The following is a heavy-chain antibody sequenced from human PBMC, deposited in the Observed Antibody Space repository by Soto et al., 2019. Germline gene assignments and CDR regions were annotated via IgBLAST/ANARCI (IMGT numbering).Heavy chain of an antibody. CDR3: AHNNPTTVTSNFYYYGMDV. J-gene: IGHJ6*02. Sequence: QITLKESGPTLVKPTQTLTLTCTFSGFSLSTSGVGVGWIRQPPGQALEWLAVIYWDDDKRYSPSLKSRLTITKDTSKNQVVLTMTNMDPVDTATYYCAHNNPTTVTSNFYYYGMDVWGQGTTVTVSS. CDR1: GFSLSTSGVG. D-gene: IGHD4-17*01. CDR2: IYWDDDK. V-gene: IGHV2-5*02.